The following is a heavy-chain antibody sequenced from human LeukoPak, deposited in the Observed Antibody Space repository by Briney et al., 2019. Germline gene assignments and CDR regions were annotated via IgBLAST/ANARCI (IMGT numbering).Heavy chain of an antibody. D-gene: IGHD5-12*01. CDR3: ARASGYGGAYFDY. CDR2: IYHSGST. Sequence: PSETLSLTCAVSGGSISNGGYSWSWLRQPPGKGLEWIGYIYHSGSTYYNPSLKSRVTISVDRSKNQFSLKLSSVTAADTAVYYCARASGYGGAYFDYWGQGTLVTVSS. CDR1: GGSISNGGYS. J-gene: IGHJ4*02. V-gene: IGHV4-30-2*01.